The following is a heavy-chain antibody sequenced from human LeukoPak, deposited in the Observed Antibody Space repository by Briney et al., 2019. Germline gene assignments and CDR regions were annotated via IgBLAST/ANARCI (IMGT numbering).Heavy chain of an antibody. Sequence: QPGGSLRLSCAASGFTFSSYWMSWVRQAPGKGLEWVANIKQDGSEKYYVDSVKGRFTISRDNAKNSLYLQMNSLRAEDTAVYYCVKVGLVAARPNNFDCWGQGTLVTVSS. D-gene: IGHD6-6*01. V-gene: IGHV3-7*01. J-gene: IGHJ4*02. CDR2: IKQDGSEK. CDR1: GFTFSSYW. CDR3: VKVGLVAARPNNFDC.